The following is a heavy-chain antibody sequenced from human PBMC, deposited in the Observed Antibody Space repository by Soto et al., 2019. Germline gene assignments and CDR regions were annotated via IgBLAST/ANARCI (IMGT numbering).Heavy chain of an antibody. V-gene: IGHV4-39*01. CDR3: ASQASPYHHYGLAV. CDR2: IYYSGST. CDR1: GGSISSSSYY. Sequence: SETLSLTCTVSGGSISSSSYYWGWIRQPPGKGLEWIGSIYYSGSTYYNPSLKSRVTISVDTSKNQFSLKLSSVTAADTAVYYCASQASPYHHYGLAVWGQGTTVTVSS. J-gene: IGHJ6*02.